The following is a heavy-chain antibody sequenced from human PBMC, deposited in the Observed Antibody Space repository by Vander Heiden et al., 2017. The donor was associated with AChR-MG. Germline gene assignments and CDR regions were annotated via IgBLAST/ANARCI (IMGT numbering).Heavy chain of an antibody. Sequence: EVQLVESGGGLVKPGGSLRLSCAASGFTFSSYSMNWVRQAPGKGLEWVSSISSSSSYIYYADSVKGRFTISRDNAKNSLYLQMNSLRAEDTAVYYCARDGLGRLDYYYGMDVWGQGTTVTVSS. CDR2: ISSSSSYI. V-gene: IGHV3-21*01. CDR3: ARDGLGRLDYYYGMDV. J-gene: IGHJ6*02. D-gene: IGHD2-15*01. CDR1: GFTFSSYS.